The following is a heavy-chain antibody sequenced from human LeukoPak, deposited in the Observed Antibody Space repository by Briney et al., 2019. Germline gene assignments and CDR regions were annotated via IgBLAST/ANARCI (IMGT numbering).Heavy chain of an antibody. V-gene: IGHV3-9*01. CDR2: ISWNSGSI. Sequence: GGSLRLSCAASGFTFDDYAMHWVRQAPGKGLEWVSGISWNSGSIGYADSVKGRFTISRDNAKNSLYLQMNSLRAEDTALYYCAPEGATIDYWGQGTLVTVSS. CDR3: APEGATIDY. J-gene: IGHJ4*02. CDR1: GFTFDDYA. D-gene: IGHD5-12*01.